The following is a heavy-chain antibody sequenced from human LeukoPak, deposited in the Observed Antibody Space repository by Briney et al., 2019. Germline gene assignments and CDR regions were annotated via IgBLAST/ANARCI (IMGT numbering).Heavy chain of an antibody. Sequence: GASVKVSCKASGGTFTSYAISWVRQAPGQGLEWMGGIIPIFGTANYAQKFQGRVTITADESTSTAYMELSSLRSEDTAVYYCARSSQLLTPFDYWGQRTLVTVSS. J-gene: IGHJ4*02. D-gene: IGHD2-2*01. CDR1: GGTFTSYA. CDR3: ARSSQLLTPFDY. V-gene: IGHV1-69*01. CDR2: IIPIFGTA.